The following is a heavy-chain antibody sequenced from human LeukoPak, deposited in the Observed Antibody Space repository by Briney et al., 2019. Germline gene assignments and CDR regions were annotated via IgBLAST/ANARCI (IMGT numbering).Heavy chain of an antibody. J-gene: IGHJ4*02. V-gene: IGHV4-30-4*08. CDR2: IYYSGST. Sequence: SETLSLTCTVSGGSISSGDYYWSWIRQPPGKGLEWIGYIYYSGSTYYNPSLKSRVTISVDTSKNQFSLKLSSVTAADTGVYYCARGGYDFGVDYWGQGTLVTVSS. CDR1: GGSISSGDYY. D-gene: IGHD5-12*01. CDR3: ARGGYDFGVDY.